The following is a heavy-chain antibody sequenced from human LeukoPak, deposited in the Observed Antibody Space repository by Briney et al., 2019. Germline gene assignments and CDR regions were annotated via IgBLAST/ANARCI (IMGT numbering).Heavy chain of an antibody. J-gene: IGHJ6*02. D-gene: IGHD1-20*01. CDR3: ARDRITGTTWDYYYGMDV. Sequence: SGGSLRLSCAASGFTFSSYSMNWVRQAPGKGLEWVSSISSSSSYIYYADSVNGRFTISRDNAKNSLYLQMNSLRAEDTAVYYCARDRITGTTWDYYYGMDVWGQGTTVTVSS. CDR1: GFTFSSYS. CDR2: ISSSSSYI. V-gene: IGHV3-21*01.